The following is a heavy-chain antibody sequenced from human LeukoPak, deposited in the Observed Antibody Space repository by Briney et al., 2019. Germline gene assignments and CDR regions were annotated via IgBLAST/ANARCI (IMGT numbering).Heavy chain of an antibody. CDR3: ARTTVTSLYYFDN. CDR2: INHSGST. J-gene: IGHJ4*02. Sequence: PSETLSLTCAVYGGSFSGYYWSWIRQPPGKGLEWIGEINHSGSTNYNPSLKSRVTISVDTSKNQFSLKLSSVTAADTAVYYCARTTVTSLYYFDNWGQGTLVTVSS. D-gene: IGHD4-17*01. V-gene: IGHV4-34*01. CDR1: GGSFSGYY.